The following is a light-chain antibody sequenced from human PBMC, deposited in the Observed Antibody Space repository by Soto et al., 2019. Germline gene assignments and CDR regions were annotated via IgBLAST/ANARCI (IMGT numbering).Light chain of an antibody. J-gene: IGKJ1*01. CDR3: QQYNKWPLA. CDR2: GAF. Sequence: EIVMTQSPATLSVSPGERASLSCRASQSVYSNLAWYQQKPGQAPRLLIFGAFTRATGIPARFSGSGSGTEFTLTISSLQSEDFAVYYCQQYNKWPLAFGQGTKVEIK. CDR1: QSVYSN. V-gene: IGKV3-15*01.